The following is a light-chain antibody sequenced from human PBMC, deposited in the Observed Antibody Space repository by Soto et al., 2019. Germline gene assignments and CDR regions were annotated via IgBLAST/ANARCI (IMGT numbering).Light chain of an antibody. CDR3: QQYNSYSTDT. J-gene: IGKJ2*01. V-gene: IGKV1-5*01. CDR1: QSISSW. CDR2: DAS. Sequence: DIQMTQSPSTLSASVGDRVTITCRASQSISSWLAWYQQKPWKAPKLLIYDASSLESGVTSRFSGSGSGTEFTLTISSLQPDDFATYYCQQYNSYSTDTFGQGTKLEIK.